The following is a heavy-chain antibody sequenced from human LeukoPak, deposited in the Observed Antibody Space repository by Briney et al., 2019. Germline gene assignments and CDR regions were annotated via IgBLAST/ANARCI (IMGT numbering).Heavy chain of an antibody. D-gene: IGHD2-2*02. CDR2: ISGSGGST. CDR3: ALMGRYCSSTSCYTGRLYYYYYGMDV. V-gene: IGHV3-23*01. J-gene: IGHJ6*02. CDR1: GFTFSSYA. Sequence: GGSLRLSCAASGFTFSSYAMSWVRQAPGKGLEWVSAISGSGGSTYYADSVKGRFTISRDNSKNTLYLQMNSLRAEDTAVYYCALMGRYCSSTSCYTGRLYYYYYGMDVWGQGTTVTVSS.